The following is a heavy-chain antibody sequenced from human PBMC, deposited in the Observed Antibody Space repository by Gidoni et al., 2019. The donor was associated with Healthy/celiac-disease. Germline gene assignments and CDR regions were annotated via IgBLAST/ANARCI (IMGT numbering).Heavy chain of an antibody. CDR3: AKDSSTSSGYYYGMDV. J-gene: IGHJ6*02. Sequence: QVQLVESGGGVVQPGTSLRLSCAASGFTFSRYGMHWVRQAPGKGLEWVAVISYEGSNKYYADSVKGRFTISRDNSKNTLYLQMNSLRAEDTAVYYCAKDSSTSSGYYYGMDVWGQGTTVTVSS. CDR1: GFTFSRYG. CDR2: ISYEGSNK. D-gene: IGHD2-2*01. V-gene: IGHV3-30*18.